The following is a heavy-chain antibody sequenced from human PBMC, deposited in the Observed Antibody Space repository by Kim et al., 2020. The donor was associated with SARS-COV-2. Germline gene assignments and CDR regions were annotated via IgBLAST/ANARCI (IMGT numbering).Heavy chain of an antibody. CDR2: IYYSGST. CDR1: GGPISSSSYY. V-gene: IGHV4-39*01. J-gene: IGHJ6*02. CDR3: ARHPNLDESAGMDV. Sequence: SETLSLTCTVSGGPISSSSYYWGWIRQPPGKGLEWIGSIYYSGSTYNNPSLKSRVTISVDTSKNQFSLKLSSVTAADTAVYYCARHPNLDESAGMDVWGQGTTVTVSS.